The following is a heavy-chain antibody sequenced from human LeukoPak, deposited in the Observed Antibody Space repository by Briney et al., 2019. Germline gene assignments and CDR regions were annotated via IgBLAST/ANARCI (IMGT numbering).Heavy chain of an antibody. CDR3: AREGRGSGSYTFDY. D-gene: IGHD3-10*01. CDR1: GGSISSYY. V-gene: IGHV4-59*01. J-gene: IGHJ4*02. CDR2: IYYSGST. Sequence: PSETLSLTCTVSGGSISSYYWSWIRQPPGKGLEWIGYIYYSGSTNYNPSLKSRVTISVDTSKNQFSLKLSSVTAADTAVYYCAREGRGSGSYTFDYWGQETLVTVSS.